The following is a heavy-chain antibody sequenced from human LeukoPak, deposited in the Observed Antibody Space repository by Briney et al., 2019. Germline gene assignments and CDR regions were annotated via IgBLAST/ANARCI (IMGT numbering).Heavy chain of an antibody. CDR1: GFTFSNAW. V-gene: IGHV3-15*01. CDR2: IKRKSDGGTP. J-gene: IGHJ5*02. D-gene: IGHD3-10*01. CDR3: VTGGHYFGT. Sequence: GGSLRLSCAASGFTFSNAWMSWVRQAPGKGLEWVGRIKRKSDGGTPDYAAPVKGRFTISRDDSINTLYLQMNSLKTDDTAVYHCVTGGHYFGTWGQGTLVTVSP.